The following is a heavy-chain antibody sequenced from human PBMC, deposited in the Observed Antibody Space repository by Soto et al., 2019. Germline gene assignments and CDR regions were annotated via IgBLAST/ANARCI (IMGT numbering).Heavy chain of an antibody. D-gene: IGHD2-21*02. CDR3: AREVVTETTWGSFDS. J-gene: IGHJ4*02. Sequence: QVHLVQSGADGRKSGSSVRVSCTASGGGTFSNDAISWVRQAPGQGLEWLGRISPFFGTTDYSQSFQGRLTMTADASTGTVYMDLRSIKSDDTAVYYCAREVVTETTWGSFDSWGQGTLVTVSS. V-gene: IGHV1-69*01. CDR2: ISPFFGTT. CDR1: GGGTFSNDA.